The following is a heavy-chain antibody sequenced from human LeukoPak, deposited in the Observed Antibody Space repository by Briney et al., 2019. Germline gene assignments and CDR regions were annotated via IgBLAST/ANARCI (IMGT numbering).Heavy chain of an antibody. V-gene: IGHV4-61*02. CDR3: ARVRGCSSTSCPRYYYYYMDV. Sequence: SETLSLTCIVSGGSISSGSYYWSWIRQPAGKGLEWIGRIYTSGSTNYNPSLKSRVTISVDTSKNQFSLKLSSVTAADTAVYYCARVRGCSSTSCPRYYYYYMDVWGKGTTVTVSS. CDR1: GGSISSGSYY. D-gene: IGHD2-2*01. CDR2: IYTSGST. J-gene: IGHJ6*03.